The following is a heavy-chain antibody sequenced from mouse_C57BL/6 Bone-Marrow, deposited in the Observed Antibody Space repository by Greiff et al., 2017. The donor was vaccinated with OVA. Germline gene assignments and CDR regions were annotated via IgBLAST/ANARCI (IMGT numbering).Heavy chain of an antibody. V-gene: IGHV5-6*02. J-gene: IGHJ1*03. CDR3: ARHRYYGSSRYWYFDV. D-gene: IGHD1-1*01. CDR2: ISSGGSYT. Sequence: DVMLVESGGDLVKPGGSLKLSCAASGFTFSSYGMSWVRQTPDKRLEWVATISSGGSYTYYPDSVKGRFTISRDNAKNTLYLQMSSLKSEDTAMYYCARHRYYGSSRYWYFDVWGTGTTVTVSS. CDR1: GFTFSSYG.